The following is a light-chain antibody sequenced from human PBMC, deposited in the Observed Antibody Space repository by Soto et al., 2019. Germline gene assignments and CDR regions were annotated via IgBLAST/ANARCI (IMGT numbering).Light chain of an antibody. CDR3: HVWDNVGDHYV. CDR2: DDT. V-gene: IGLV3-21*02. J-gene: IGLJ1*01. CDR1: NIGSKS. Sequence: SYELTQLPSVSVAPGQTARLACAGDNIGSKSVHWYQQRPGQAPVLVVYDDTDRPSGIPERFSGSNSGNTATLTISRVEAGDEADYYCHVWDNVGDHYVFGPGTKVTVL.